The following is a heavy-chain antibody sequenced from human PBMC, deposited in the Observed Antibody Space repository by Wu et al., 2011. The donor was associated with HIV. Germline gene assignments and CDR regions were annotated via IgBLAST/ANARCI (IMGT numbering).Heavy chain of an antibody. CDR2: ISAYNGDT. V-gene: IGHV1-18*01. D-gene: IGHD2-21*01. CDR3: VRSCVYYYYYYMDV. CDR1: GGTFGVHG. Sequence: QVQLVQSGAEVKKPGSSVKVSCKTSGGTFGVHGISWVRQAPGQGLEWMGWISAYNGDTDYAQNFQGRVTLTKDTSASTVYMELRSLKSDDTAVYYCVRSCVYYYYYYMDVWGKGTTVTVSS. J-gene: IGHJ6*03.